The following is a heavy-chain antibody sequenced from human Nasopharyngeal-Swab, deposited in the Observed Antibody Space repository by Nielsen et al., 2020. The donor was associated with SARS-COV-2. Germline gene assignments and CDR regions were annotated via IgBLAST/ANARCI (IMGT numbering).Heavy chain of an antibody. Sequence: SETLSLTCAVYGGSFSGYYWSWIRQPPGKGLEWIGEINHSGSTNYNPSLKSRVTISVDTSKNQFSLKLSSMTAADTAVYYCARGSRRYMAPGYWGQGTLVTVSS. J-gene: IGHJ4*02. V-gene: IGHV4-34*01. CDR3: ARGSRRYMAPGY. CDR2: INHSGST. D-gene: IGHD5-12*01. CDR1: GGSFSGYY.